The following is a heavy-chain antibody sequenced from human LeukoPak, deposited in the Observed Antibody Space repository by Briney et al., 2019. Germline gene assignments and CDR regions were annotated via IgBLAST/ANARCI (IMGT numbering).Heavy chain of an antibody. J-gene: IGHJ4*02. CDR2: INPNSGGT. Sequence: ASVKVSCKASEYTFTGYYMHWVRQAPGQGLEWMGWINPNSGGTNYAQRFQGRVTMTRDTSISTAYMELSRLRSDDTAVYYCAREVSYSAGFDYWGQGTLVTVSS. CDR1: EYTFTGYY. D-gene: IGHD1-26*01. CDR3: AREVSYSAGFDY. V-gene: IGHV1-2*02.